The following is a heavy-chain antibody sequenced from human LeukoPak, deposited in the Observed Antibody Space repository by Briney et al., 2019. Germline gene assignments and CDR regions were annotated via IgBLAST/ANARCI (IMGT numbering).Heavy chain of an antibody. Sequence: ASVKVSCKASGYTFTGYYMHWVRQAPGQGLEWMGRNNPNIGGTNYAQKFQGRVTMTRDTSISTAYMELSRLRSDDTAVYYCARALWFGEPIDYWGQGTLVTVSS. CDR2: NNPNIGGT. V-gene: IGHV1-2*06. D-gene: IGHD3-10*01. CDR1: GYTFTGYY. CDR3: ARALWFGEPIDY. J-gene: IGHJ4*02.